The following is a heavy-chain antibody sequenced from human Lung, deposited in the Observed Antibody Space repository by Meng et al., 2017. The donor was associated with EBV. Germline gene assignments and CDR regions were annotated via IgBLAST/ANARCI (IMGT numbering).Heavy chain of an antibody. V-gene: IGHV4-31*01. CDR3: ARAVDTGYFDY. D-gene: IGHD5-18*01. CDR2: IYYSGST. J-gene: IGHJ4*02. Sequence: QGQLKESGPGLVKPSQTLSLTCTVSGGSISSGGHYWSWIRQHPGKSLEWIGYIYYSGSTYYNPSLKSLVSISVDTSNNQFSLKLSSVTAADTAVYYCARAVDTGYFDYWGQGTLVTVSS. CDR1: GGSISSGGHY.